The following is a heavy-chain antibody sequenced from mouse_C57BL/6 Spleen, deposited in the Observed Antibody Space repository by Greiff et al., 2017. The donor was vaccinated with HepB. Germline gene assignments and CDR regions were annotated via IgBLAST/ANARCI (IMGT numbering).Heavy chain of an antibody. J-gene: IGHJ3*01. CDR2: ISYDGSN. Sequence: VQLKESGPGLVKPSQSLSLTCSVTGYSITSGYYWNWIRQFPGNKLEWMGYISYDGSNNYNPSLKNRISITRNTSKNQFFLKLNSVTTEDTATYYCARGGYDYDRRFAYWGQGTLVTVSA. D-gene: IGHD2-4*01. CDR1: GYSITSGYY. V-gene: IGHV3-6*01. CDR3: ARGGYDYDRRFAY.